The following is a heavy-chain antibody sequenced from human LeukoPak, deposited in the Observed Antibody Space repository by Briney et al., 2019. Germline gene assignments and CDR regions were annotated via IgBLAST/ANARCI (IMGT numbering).Heavy chain of an antibody. J-gene: IGHJ4*02. CDR3: ASQGPYSSSSFDY. V-gene: IGHV4-4*09. Sequence: SETLSLTCTVSGGSISSYYWSWIRQPPGKGLEWIGYIYTSGSTNYNPSLKSRVTISVDTSKNQFSLKLSSVTAADTTVYYCASQGPYSSSSFDYWGQGTLVTVSS. CDR2: IYTSGST. CDR1: GGSISSYY. D-gene: IGHD6-6*01.